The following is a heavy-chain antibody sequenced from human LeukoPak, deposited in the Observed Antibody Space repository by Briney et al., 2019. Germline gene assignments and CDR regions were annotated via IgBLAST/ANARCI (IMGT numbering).Heavy chain of an antibody. CDR1: GGSISSYY. CDR2: IFYSGST. Sequence: PSETLSLTCTVSGGSISSYYWSWIRQPPGKGLEWIGYIFYSGSTNYNPSLKSRVTISIDTSNNQFSLRLRSVTAADTAIYYCTRGRDGYKFDYWGQGTLVTVSS. CDR3: TRGRDGYKFDY. J-gene: IGHJ4*02. D-gene: IGHD5-24*01. V-gene: IGHV4-59*01.